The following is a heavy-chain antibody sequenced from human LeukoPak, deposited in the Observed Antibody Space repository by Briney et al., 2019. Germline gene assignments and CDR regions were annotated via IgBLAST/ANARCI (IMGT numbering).Heavy chain of an antibody. D-gene: IGHD7-27*01. CDR3: ARVGISRFDS. CDR2: INHSGTT. Sequence: SETLSLTCAVSGGSISSSNWWSWVRQPPGKGLEWIGEINHSGTTNYNPSLKSRVTISVGKSNNQFSLKPSSVTAADTAVYFCARVGISRFDSWGQGTLVTVSS. CDR1: GGSISSSNW. J-gene: IGHJ4*02. V-gene: IGHV4-4*02.